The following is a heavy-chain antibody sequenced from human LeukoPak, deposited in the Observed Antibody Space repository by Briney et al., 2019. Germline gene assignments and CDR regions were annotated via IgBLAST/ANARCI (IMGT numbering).Heavy chain of an antibody. Sequence: GGSLRLSCAASGFTFSGSAMHWVRQASGKGLEWVGRIRSKANSYATAYAASVKGRFTISRDDSKNTAYLQMNSLKTEDTAVYYCTSIAARPWATYYYYMDVWGKGTTDTVSS. V-gene: IGHV3-73*01. CDR2: IRSKANSYAT. J-gene: IGHJ6*03. D-gene: IGHD6-6*01. CDR1: GFTFSGSA. CDR3: TSIAARPWATYYYYMDV.